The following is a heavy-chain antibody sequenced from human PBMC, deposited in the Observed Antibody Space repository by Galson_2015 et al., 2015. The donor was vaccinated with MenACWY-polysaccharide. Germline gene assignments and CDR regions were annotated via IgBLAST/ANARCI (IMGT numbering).Heavy chain of an antibody. CDR1: GGSMSSYP. CDR2: THYNGGT. J-gene: IGHJ5*01. CDR3: ARIGGMNKGNYYNYGWFDS. Sequence: ETLSLTCTVSGGSMSSYPWTWIRQSPGKGLEWIGWTHYNGGTKYSPSLNSRVTISGDTSRNQFSLKLSSVTTADTAVYYCARIGGMNKGNYYNYGWFDSWGQGTLVTVSS. V-gene: IGHV4-59*01. D-gene: IGHD5-18*01.